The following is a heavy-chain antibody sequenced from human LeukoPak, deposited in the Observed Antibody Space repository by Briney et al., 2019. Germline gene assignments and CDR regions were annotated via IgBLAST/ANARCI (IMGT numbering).Heavy chain of an antibody. CDR3: ARETTYYYGSRTYNWFDP. D-gene: IGHD3-10*01. CDR1: GFTFSSYE. CDR2: ISSSGSTI. Sequence: GGSLRLSCAASGFTFSSYEMNWVRQAPGKGLEWVSYISSSGSTIYYADSVKGRFTISRDNAKNSLYLQTNSLRAEDTAVYYCARETTYYYGSRTYNWFDPWGQGTLVTVSS. V-gene: IGHV3-48*03. J-gene: IGHJ5*02.